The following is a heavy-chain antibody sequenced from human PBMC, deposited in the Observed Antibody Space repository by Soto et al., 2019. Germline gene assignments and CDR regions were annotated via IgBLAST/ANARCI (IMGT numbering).Heavy chain of an antibody. Sequence: QVPLVQSGAEVKKPGASLKVSCKASGYTFSNFGVSWVRQAPGQGLEWIGWINPDNGDTNYGQKFQGRATMTTDTFKNTAYMEVRGLRSDDTAVYYCARGVRVSAYLDYYMDVWGEGTTVTVSS. D-gene: IGHD3-10*02. V-gene: IGHV1-18*01. CDR2: INPDNGDT. CDR3: ARGVRVSAYLDYYMDV. CDR1: GYTFSNFG. J-gene: IGHJ6*03.